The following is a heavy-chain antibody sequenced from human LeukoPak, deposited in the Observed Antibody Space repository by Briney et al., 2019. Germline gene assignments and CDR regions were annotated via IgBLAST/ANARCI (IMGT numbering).Heavy chain of an antibody. Sequence: GGSLRLSCAASGFTFSSYGMHWVRQAPGKGLEWVAVISYDGSNKYYADSVKGRFTISRDNSKNTLYLQMNSLRAEDTAVYYCAKDQGIAVAVYDAFDIWGQGTMVTVSS. CDR2: ISYDGSNK. D-gene: IGHD6-19*01. V-gene: IGHV3-30*18. CDR1: GFTFSSYG. CDR3: AKDQGIAVAVYDAFDI. J-gene: IGHJ3*02.